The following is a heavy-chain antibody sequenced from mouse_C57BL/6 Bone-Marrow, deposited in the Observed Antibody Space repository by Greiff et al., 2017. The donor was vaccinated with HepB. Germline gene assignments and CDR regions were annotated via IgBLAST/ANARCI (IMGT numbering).Heavy chain of an antibody. J-gene: IGHJ4*01. D-gene: IGHD1-1*01. CDR2: IRLKSDNYAT. Sequence: EVKLMESGGGLVQPGGSMKLSCVASGFTFSNYWMNWVRQSPEKGLEWVAQIRLKSDNYATHYAESVKGRFTISRDDSKSSVYLQMNNLRAEDTGIYYCTGFITTVVAGGDYYAMDYWGQGTSVTVSS. CDR3: TGFITTVVAGGDYYAMDY. V-gene: IGHV6-3*01. CDR1: GFTFSNYW.